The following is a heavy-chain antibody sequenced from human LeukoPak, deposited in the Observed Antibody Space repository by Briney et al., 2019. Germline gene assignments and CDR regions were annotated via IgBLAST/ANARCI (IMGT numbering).Heavy chain of an antibody. V-gene: IGHV1-18*01. D-gene: IGHD5-18*01. CDR1: GYTFTKYG. J-gene: IGHJ6*02. Sequence: ASVKVSCKASGYTFTKYGITWVRQAPGQGLEWMGWISTYNGNTNYAQKFQGRVTITADKSTSTAYMELSSLRSEDTAVYYCARDGYSYGAYYYYGMDVWGQGTTVTVSS. CDR3: ARDGYSYGAYYYYGMDV. CDR2: ISTYNGNT.